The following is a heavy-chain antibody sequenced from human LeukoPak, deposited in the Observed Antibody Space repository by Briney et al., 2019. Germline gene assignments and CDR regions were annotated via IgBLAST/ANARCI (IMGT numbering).Heavy chain of an antibody. J-gene: IGHJ4*02. Sequence: ESGPTLVKPTQTLTLTCTFSGFSLSTNGVGVGWIRQPPGKALEWLALFYWDDDKRYSPSLKSRLTITKDTSKNQVVLTMTNMGPVDTATYFCAHSQRDGSHGISLYYFDYWGQGTLVTVSS. CDR2: FYWDDDK. D-gene: IGHD5-24*01. V-gene: IGHV2-5*02. CDR1: GFSLSTNGVG. CDR3: AHSQRDGSHGISLYYFDY.